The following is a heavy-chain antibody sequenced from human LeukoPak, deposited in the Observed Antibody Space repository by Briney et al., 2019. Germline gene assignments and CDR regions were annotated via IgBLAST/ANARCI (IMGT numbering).Heavy chain of an antibody. D-gene: IGHD6-19*01. V-gene: IGHV4-59*01. Sequence: PSETLSLTCTVSGGSISSYYWSWIRQPPGKGLEWIGYIYYSGSTNYNPSLKSRVTISVDTSKNQFSLKLSSVTAADTAVYYCASRSIAVAGTFDYWGQGTLLTVSS. CDR2: IYYSGST. J-gene: IGHJ4*02. CDR3: ASRSIAVAGTFDY. CDR1: GGSISSYY.